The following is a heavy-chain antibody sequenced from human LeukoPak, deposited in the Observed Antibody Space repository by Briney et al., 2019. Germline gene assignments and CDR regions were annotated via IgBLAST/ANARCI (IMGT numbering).Heavy chain of an antibody. CDR3: ARLGAGPTYYDFWSGYSSFYFDY. CDR2: IHYSGNT. D-gene: IGHD3-3*01. Sequence: SETLSLTCTVSGGSTSSSNYYWGWIRQPPGKGLEWIGGIHYSGNTYYNPSLKSRVTISIDTSKNQFSLKLSSVTAADTAVYYCARLGAGPTYYDFWSGYSSFYFDYWGQGTLVAVSS. J-gene: IGHJ4*02. V-gene: IGHV4-39*01. CDR1: GGSTSSSNYY.